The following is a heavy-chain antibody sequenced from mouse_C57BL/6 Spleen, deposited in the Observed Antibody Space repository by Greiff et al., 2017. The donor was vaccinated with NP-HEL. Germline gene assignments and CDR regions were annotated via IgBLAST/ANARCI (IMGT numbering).Heavy chain of an antibody. V-gene: IGHV1-26*01. CDR2: INPNNGGT. Sequence: VQLQQSGPELVKPGASVKISCTASGYTFTDYSMNWVKQSHGKSLEWIGDINPNNGGTSYTQKFKGKATLTVDKSSSTAYMELRSLTSEESAVYYCARDGRRYYAMDYWGQGTSVTVSS. J-gene: IGHJ4*01. CDR1: GYTFTDYS. D-gene: IGHD2-3*01. CDR3: ARDGRRYYAMDY.